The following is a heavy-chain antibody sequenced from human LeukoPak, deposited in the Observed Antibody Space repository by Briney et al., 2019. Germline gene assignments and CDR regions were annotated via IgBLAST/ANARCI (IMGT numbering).Heavy chain of an antibody. CDR1: GYSISRGYY. D-gene: IGHD1-14*01. Sequence: SETLSPTCGVSGYSISRGYYWAWIRQPPGKGLEWIGSIYYSGSTYYNPSLKSRVTISVDTSKHQFSLKLSSVTAADTAVYYCARLSIGNRDAFDIWGQGTMVTVSS. V-gene: IGHV4-38-2*01. J-gene: IGHJ3*02. CDR3: ARLSIGNRDAFDI. CDR2: IYYSGST.